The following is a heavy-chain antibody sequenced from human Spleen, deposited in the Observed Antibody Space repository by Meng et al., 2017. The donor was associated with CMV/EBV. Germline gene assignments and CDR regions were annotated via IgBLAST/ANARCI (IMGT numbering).Heavy chain of an antibody. CDR1: GFTFDGYA. V-gene: IGHV3-9*01. Sequence: LSLTCAASGFTFDGYAMHWVRQAPGKGLEWVSGISWNSDSIGYADSVEGRFTISRDNAKNSLYLQMNSLRAEDTALYYCAREGGYKRVFDFWGQGTLVTVSS. CDR2: ISWNSDSI. D-gene: IGHD5-24*01. J-gene: IGHJ4*02. CDR3: AREGGYKRVFDF.